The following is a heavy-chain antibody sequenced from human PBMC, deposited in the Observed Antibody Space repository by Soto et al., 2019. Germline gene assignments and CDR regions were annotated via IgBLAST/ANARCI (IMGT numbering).Heavy chain of an antibody. V-gene: IGHV1-18*01. CDR2: ISAYNGNT. J-gene: IGHJ5*02. Sequence: QVQLVQSGAEVKKPGASVKVSCKASGYTFTSYGISWVRQAPGQGLEWMGWISAYNGNTKYAQKPQGKVTLTTDTSTSTAYMELRSLRSDDTAVYYCARDLPYGGWFDPWGQGTLVTVSS. CDR3: ARDLPYGGWFDP. CDR1: GYTFTSYG. D-gene: IGHD4-17*01.